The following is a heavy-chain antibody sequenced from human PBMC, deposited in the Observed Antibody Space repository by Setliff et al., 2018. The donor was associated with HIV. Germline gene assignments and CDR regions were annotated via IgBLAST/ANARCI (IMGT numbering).Heavy chain of an antibody. V-gene: IGHV4-61*09. CDR3: ARDVDHMMDV. CDR1: GGSISSGSYY. Sequence: SETLSLTCTVSGGSISSGSYYWSWIRQPAGKGLEWIGHIYTSGSTNYNPSLKSRVTISVDTSKNQFSLRLTSVTAADTAVYYCARDVDHMMDVWGQGTTVTASS. J-gene: IGHJ6*02. CDR2: IYTSGST.